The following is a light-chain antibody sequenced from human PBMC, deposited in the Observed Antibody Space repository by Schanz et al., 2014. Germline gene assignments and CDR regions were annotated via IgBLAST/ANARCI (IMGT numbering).Light chain of an antibody. CDR1: QSVSSSY. V-gene: IGKV3D-20*02. CDR2: GAS. CDR3: QQRSNWPLT. J-gene: IGKJ4*01. Sequence: EIVLTQSPGTLSLSPGERATLSCRASQSVSSSYLAWYQQKPGQAPRLLIYGASSRATGIPARFSGSGSGKDFTLTISSLEPEDFAVYYCQQRSNWPLTFGGGTKVEIK.